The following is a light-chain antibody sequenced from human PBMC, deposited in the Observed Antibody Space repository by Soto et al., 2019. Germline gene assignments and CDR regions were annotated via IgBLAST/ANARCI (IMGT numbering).Light chain of an antibody. CDR1: NIGSKN. J-gene: IGLJ3*02. CDR3: QVWDSSSWV. Sequence: SYELTQPLSVSVALGQTARITCGGNNIGSKNVHWYQQKPGQARVLVIHRDSNRPSGIPERFSGSNSGNTATLTISRAQAGDEAYYYCQVWDSSSWVFGGGTKLTVL. V-gene: IGLV3-9*01. CDR2: RDS.